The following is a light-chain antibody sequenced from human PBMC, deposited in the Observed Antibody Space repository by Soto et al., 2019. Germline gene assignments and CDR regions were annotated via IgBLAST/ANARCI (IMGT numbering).Light chain of an antibody. Sequence: QSALTQPRSVSGSPGQSVTITCTGTSSDVGGYNYVSWYQQHPGKAPKLMIYDVSKRPSGVPDRFSGSKSGNTASLTIYGLQAEDEAYYYCCSYAGSYIDVVFGGGTKLTVL. CDR2: DVS. CDR3: CSYAGSYIDVV. V-gene: IGLV2-11*01. CDR1: SSDVGGYNY. J-gene: IGLJ2*01.